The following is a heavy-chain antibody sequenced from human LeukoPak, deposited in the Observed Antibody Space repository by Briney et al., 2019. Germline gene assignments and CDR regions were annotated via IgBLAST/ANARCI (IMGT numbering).Heavy chain of an antibody. CDR2: INSDGRST. Sequence: GGSLRLLCSAWVFTFARFWMLCVRQAPGRGLVCGSRINSDGRSTNSADSAKSRFTISRGNAENMLYLQMNSPRAEDTALYVCVLGCFDYWGQGTLVTVSS. J-gene: IGHJ4*02. CDR3: VLGCFDY. CDR1: VFTFARFW. D-gene: IGHD7-27*01. V-gene: IGHV3-74*01.